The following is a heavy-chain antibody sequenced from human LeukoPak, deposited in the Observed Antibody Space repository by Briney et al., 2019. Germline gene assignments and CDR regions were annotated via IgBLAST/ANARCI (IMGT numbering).Heavy chain of an antibody. CDR1: GFTFSSYA. J-gene: IGHJ4*02. CDR3: TSNLPGYSSSWPDY. D-gene: IGHD2-2*01. CDR2: ISGSGGST. V-gene: IGHV3-23*01. Sequence: GGSLRLSCAASGFTFSSYAMSWVRQPPGKGLEWVSAISGSGGSTYYADSVKGRFTISRDNAKNSLYLQMNNLRAEDTAIYYCTSNLPGYSSSWPDYWGQGTLVTVSS.